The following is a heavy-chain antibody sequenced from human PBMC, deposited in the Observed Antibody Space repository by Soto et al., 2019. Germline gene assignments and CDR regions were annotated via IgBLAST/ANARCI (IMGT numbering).Heavy chain of an antibody. CDR1: GGSISSYY. CDR2: IYYSGST. CDR3: ARVLHHDYGDYLSFRFAH. D-gene: IGHD4-17*01. Sequence: QVQLQESGPGLVKPSETLSLTCTVSGGSISSYYWSWIRQPPGKGLEWIGYIYYSGSTNYNPSLKSRVTISVDTSKNQFSLKLSSVTAADTAVYYCARVLHHDYGDYLSFRFAHLRQGTLVTVSS. J-gene: IGHJ5*02. V-gene: IGHV4-59*01.